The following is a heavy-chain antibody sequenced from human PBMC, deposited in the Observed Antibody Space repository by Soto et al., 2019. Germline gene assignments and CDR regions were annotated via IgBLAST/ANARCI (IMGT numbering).Heavy chain of an antibody. J-gene: IGHJ6*02. D-gene: IGHD2-15*01. V-gene: IGHV3-21*01. CDR1: GFTFSSYS. Sequence: GGSLRLSCAASGFTFSSYSMNWVRQAPGKGLEWVSSISSSSSYIYYADSVKGRFTISRDNAKNSLYLQMNSLRAEDTAVYYCARDERGYCSGGSCSWDGMDVRGQGTTVTVS. CDR2: ISSSSSYI. CDR3: ARDERGYCSGGSCSWDGMDV.